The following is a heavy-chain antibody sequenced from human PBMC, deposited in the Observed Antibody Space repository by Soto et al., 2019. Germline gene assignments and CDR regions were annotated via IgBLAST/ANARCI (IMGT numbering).Heavy chain of an antibody. CDR1: GGSVSSYS. Sequence: PSETLSLTCTVSGGSVSSYSWSWIRQSPGKGLEWIGYIYHSGSTKYEPSLKSRVTMSVDTSKNQFSLKVSSATAADTAVYYCARHSNRNYGLYYFDYWGLGALVTVSS. J-gene: IGHJ4*02. V-gene: IGHV4-59*08. CDR2: IYHSGST. CDR3: ARHSNRNYGLYYFDY. D-gene: IGHD4-4*01.